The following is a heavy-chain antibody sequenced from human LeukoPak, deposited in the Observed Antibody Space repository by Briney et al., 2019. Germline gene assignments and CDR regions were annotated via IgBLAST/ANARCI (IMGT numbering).Heavy chain of an antibody. CDR3: ARGKGPAAAANWYFDL. V-gene: IGHV4-30-2*01. D-gene: IGHD6-13*01. J-gene: IGHJ2*01. Sequence: SQTLSLTCAVSGVSISSGGYSWSWIRQPPGKGLEWFGYIYHSGSTYYNPSLKSRVTISVDRSKNQFSLKLSSVTAADTAVYYCARGKGPAAAANWYFDLWGRGTLVTVSS. CDR2: IYHSGST. CDR1: GVSISSGGYS.